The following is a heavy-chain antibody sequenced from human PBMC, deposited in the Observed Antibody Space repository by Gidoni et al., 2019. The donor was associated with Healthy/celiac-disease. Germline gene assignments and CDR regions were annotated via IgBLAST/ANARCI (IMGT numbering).Heavy chain of an antibody. V-gene: IGHV3-7*03. Sequence: EVQLVESGGGLVQPGGSLRLSCAASGFTFSSYWTIWVRQAPGKGLEWVANIKQDGSEKYYVDSVKGRFTISRDNAKNSLYLQMNSLRAEDTAVYYCARDGYYYDSSGYYGETPNWFDPWGQGTLVTVSS. J-gene: IGHJ5*02. CDR3: ARDGYYYDSSGYYGETPNWFDP. CDR2: IKQDGSEK. CDR1: GFTFSSYW. D-gene: IGHD3-22*01.